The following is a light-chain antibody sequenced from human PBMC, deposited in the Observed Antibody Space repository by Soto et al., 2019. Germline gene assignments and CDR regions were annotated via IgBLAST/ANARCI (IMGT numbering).Light chain of an antibody. Sequence: IQMTQSPSTLSASLGDRVPITCLASQSISSWLAWYQQKPGKAPKLLIYDASSLESGVPSRFSGSGSGTEFTLTISSLQPDDFATYYCQQYKSDSPTFGQGTKVE. CDR3: QQYKSDSPT. CDR1: QSISSW. J-gene: IGKJ1*01. CDR2: DAS. V-gene: IGKV1-5*01.